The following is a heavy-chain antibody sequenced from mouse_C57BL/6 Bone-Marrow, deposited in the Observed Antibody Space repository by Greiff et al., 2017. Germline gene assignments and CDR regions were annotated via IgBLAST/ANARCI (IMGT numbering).Heavy chain of an antibody. CDR1: GYTFTSYW. J-gene: IGHJ2*01. Sequence: QVQLQQPGAELVRPGTSVKLSCKASGYTFTSYWMHWVKQRPGQGLEWIGVIDPSDSYTNYNQKFKGKATLTVDTSSSTAYMQLSSLTSEDSAVYYCARWYYYGSSLYFDYWGQGTTLTVSS. CDR3: ARWYYYGSSLYFDY. V-gene: IGHV1-59*01. D-gene: IGHD1-1*01. CDR2: IDPSDSYT.